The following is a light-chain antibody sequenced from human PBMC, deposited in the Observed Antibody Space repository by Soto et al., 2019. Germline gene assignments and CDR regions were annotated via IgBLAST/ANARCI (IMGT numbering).Light chain of an antibody. CDR2: DVS. Sequence: QSVLTQPASVSGSPGQSITISCTGTSSDVGGYNYVSWYQQHPGNAPKLMIYDVSNRPSGVSNRFSGSKSGNTASLTISGLQAEDEADYYCSSYTSSSYVVFGGGTKVTAL. V-gene: IGLV2-14*01. CDR1: SSDVGGYNY. CDR3: SSYTSSSYVV. J-gene: IGLJ2*01.